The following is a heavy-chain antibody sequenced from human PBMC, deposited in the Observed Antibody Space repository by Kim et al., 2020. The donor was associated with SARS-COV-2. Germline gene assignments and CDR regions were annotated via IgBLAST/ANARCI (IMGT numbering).Heavy chain of an antibody. D-gene: IGHD5-18*01. V-gene: IGHV4-31*02. CDR3: ARVRGLWIN. J-gene: IGHJ4*02. CDR2: GST. Sequence: GSTYYNPSLKSRVTISVDTSKNQFSLKLSSVTAADTAVYYCARVRGLWINWGQGTLVTVSS.